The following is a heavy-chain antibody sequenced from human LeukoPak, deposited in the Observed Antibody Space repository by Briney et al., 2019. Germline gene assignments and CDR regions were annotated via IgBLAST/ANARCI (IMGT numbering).Heavy chain of an antibody. V-gene: IGHV4-30-2*01. CDR3: ARTGVGIAFDY. J-gene: IGHJ4*02. Sequence: SETLSLTCTVSGGSISSGGYYWSWIRQPPGKGLEWIGYIYHSGSTYYNPSLKSRVTISVDRSKNQFSLKLSSVTAADTAVYYCARTGVGIAFDYWGQGTLVTVSS. D-gene: IGHD7-27*01. CDR2: IYHSGST. CDR1: GGSISSGGYY.